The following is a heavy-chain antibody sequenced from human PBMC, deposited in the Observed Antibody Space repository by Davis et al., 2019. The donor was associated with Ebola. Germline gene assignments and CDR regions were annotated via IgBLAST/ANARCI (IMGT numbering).Heavy chain of an antibody. CDR3: ATLPGYY. CDR1: GFIISSYG. CDR2: ISGSGGST. Sequence: GGSLRLSCAASGFIISSYGFQWVRQAPGKGLEWVSAISGSGGSTYYADSVKGRFTISRDNSKNTLYLQMNSLRVEDTAVYYCATLPGYYWGQGTLVTVSS. V-gene: IGHV3-23*01. J-gene: IGHJ4*02. D-gene: IGHD1-26*01.